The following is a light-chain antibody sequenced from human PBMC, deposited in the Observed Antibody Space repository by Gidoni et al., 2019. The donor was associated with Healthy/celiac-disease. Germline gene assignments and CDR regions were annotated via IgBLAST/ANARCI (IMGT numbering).Light chain of an antibody. Sequence: DIQITQSPSTLSASVGDRVTITCRASQSISSWLAWYQQKPGKAPKLLIYDGSSLESGVPSRFSGSGSGTEFTLNISSLEPEDFATYYCQQYNSYSPTFGQGTKVEIK. CDR2: DGS. V-gene: IGKV1-5*01. CDR1: QSISSW. J-gene: IGKJ1*01. CDR3: QQYNSYSPT.